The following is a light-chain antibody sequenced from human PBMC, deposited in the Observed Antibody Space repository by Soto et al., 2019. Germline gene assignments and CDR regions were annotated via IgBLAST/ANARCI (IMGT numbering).Light chain of an antibody. CDR3: QQYSKWPIT. Sequence: PGESATLSCRASQSVNSNYLAWYQQHPGQPPRLLIYGISTRATGIPARFSGSGSGTEFSLTISSLQSEDFAVYYCQQYSKWPITFGQGTRLEI. V-gene: IGKV3-15*01. CDR1: QSVNSN. CDR2: GIS. J-gene: IGKJ5*01.